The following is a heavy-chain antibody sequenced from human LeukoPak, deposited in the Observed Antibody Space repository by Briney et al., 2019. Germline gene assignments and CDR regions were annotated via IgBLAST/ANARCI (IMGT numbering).Heavy chain of an antibody. V-gene: IGHV1-46*01. CDR2: INPSGGST. J-gene: IGHJ4*02. Sequence: GASVKVSCKASGYTFTSYYMHWVRQAPGQGLEWMGIINPSGGSTSYAQKLQGRVTMTTDTSTSTAYMELRSLRSDDTAVYHCAVHTVTTFHPIDYWGQGTLVTVSS. D-gene: IGHD4-17*01. CDR3: AVHTVTTFHPIDY. CDR1: GYTFTSYY.